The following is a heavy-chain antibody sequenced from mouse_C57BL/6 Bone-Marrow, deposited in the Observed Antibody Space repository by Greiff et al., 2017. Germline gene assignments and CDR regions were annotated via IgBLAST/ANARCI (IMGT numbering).Heavy chain of an antibody. J-gene: IGHJ3*01. V-gene: IGHV1-19*01. D-gene: IGHD1-1*01. Sequence: DVKLQESGPVLVKPGASVKMSCKASGYTFTDYYMNWVKQSHGKSLEWIGVINPYNGGTSYNQKFKGKATLTVDKSSSTAYMELNSLTSEDSAVYYCALYGSSYLAWFAYWGQGTLVTVSA. CDR1: GYTFTDYY. CDR3: ALYGSSYLAWFAY. CDR2: INPYNGGT.